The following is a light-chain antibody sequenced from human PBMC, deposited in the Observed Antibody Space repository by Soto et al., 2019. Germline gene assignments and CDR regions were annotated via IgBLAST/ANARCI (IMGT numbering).Light chain of an antibody. CDR1: QSVINSY. Sequence: EIVLTQSPGTLSLSPGERATLSFRASQSVINSYLAWYQQKPGQAPRLLIYAASTRATGIPERFSGSGSGTDFTLTISSLQPDDFATYYCQHYNSYRWTFGQGTKVDIK. V-gene: IGKV3-20*01. CDR3: QHYNSYRWT. J-gene: IGKJ1*01. CDR2: AAS.